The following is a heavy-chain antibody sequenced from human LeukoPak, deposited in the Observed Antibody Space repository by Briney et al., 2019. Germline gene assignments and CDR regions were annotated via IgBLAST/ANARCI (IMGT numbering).Heavy chain of an antibody. V-gene: IGHV3-30*02. CDR3: AKELTVGTTSKNLDY. Sequence: PGGSLRLSCAASGFTFSDYGMHWVRQAPGKGLEWVALIRCDGSNEYYADSVKGRFTISRDSSKSTLYLQMNSLRAEDTAVYYCAKELTVGTTSKNLDYWSQGTLVTVSS. CDR1: GFTFSDYG. D-gene: IGHD1-26*01. J-gene: IGHJ4*02. CDR2: IRCDGSNE.